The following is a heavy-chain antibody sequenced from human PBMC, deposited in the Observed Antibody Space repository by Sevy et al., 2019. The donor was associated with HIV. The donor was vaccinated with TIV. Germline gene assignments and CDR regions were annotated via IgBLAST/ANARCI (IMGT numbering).Heavy chain of an antibody. CDR1: GFTFSSYS. Sequence: GGSLRLSCAASGFTFSSYSMNWVRQAPGKGLEWVSSISSSSSYIYYADSVKGRFTISRDNAKNSLYLQMNSLRAEDTAVYYCARGVRYRLTTPFDYWGQGTQVTVSS. V-gene: IGHV3-21*04. CDR2: ISSSSSYI. CDR3: ARGVRYRLTTPFDY. D-gene: IGHD2-8*01. J-gene: IGHJ4*02.